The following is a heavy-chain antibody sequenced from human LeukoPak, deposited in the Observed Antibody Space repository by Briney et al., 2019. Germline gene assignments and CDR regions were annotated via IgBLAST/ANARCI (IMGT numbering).Heavy chain of an antibody. V-gene: IGHV3-48*03. Sequence: GGSLRLSCAASGFTFSSYEMNWVRQAPGKGLEWVSYISSSGSTIYYADSVKGRSTISRDNAKNSLYLQMNSLRAEDTAVYYCARDGDYYYMDVWGKGTTVTISS. CDR2: ISSSGSTI. D-gene: IGHD3-3*01. CDR3: ARDGDYYYMDV. J-gene: IGHJ6*03. CDR1: GFTFSSYE.